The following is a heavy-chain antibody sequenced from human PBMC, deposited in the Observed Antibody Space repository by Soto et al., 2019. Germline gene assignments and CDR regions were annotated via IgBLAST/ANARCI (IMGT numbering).Heavy chain of an antibody. Sequence: GXLILSCASSGFTFTRYSMNWVRQAPGKGLEWVSSISSTTNYIYYADSMKCRFTVSRDNAKNSVYLEMNSLSAEDTAVYYCARESEDLTSNFDYWGQGTLVTASS. CDR2: ISSTTNYI. CDR1: GFTFTRYS. J-gene: IGHJ4*02. V-gene: IGHV3-21*01. CDR3: ARESEDLTSNFDY.